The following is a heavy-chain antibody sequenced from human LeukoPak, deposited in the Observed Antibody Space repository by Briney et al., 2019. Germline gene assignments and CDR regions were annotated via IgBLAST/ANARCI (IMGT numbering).Heavy chain of an antibody. CDR1: GFTFSNAW. CDR3: TTDSGSSGYYWRNYYYYMDV. D-gene: IGHD3-22*01. J-gene: IGHJ6*03. Sequence: GGSLRLSCAASGFTFSNAWMSWVRQAPGKGLEWVGRIKSKTDGGTTDYAAPVKGRFTISRDDSKNTLYLQMNSLKTEDTAVYYYTTDSGSSGYYWRNYYYYMDVWGKGTTVTVSS. V-gene: IGHV3-15*01. CDR2: IKSKTDGGTT.